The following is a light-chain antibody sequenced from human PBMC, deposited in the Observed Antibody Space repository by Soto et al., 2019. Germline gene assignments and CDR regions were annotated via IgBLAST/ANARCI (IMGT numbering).Light chain of an antibody. CDR1: SSNVGSHT. CDR2: SNN. J-gene: IGLJ7*01. Sequence: QSVLTQPPSASGTPGQRVTISCSGSSSNVGSHTVSWYQQLPGTAPRLLIYSNNQRPSGVPHRFSGSKSGTSASLAISGLQSEDESDYYCASWDDSLNGAVFGGGTQLTVL. CDR3: ASWDDSLNGAV. V-gene: IGLV1-44*01.